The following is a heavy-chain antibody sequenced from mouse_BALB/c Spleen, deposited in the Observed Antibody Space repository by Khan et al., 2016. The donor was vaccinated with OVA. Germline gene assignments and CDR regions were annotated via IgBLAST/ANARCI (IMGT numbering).Heavy chain of an antibody. Sequence: QVQLKESGPGLVAPSQSLSITCTVSGFSLSSYGVHWVRQPPGKGLEWVGVMWAGKSTNYNSTLMSRLSISKDNSKSQVFLKMNSLQTDDTAMYVCARALSYHRYDGYAMDYWGQGTSVTVSS. CDR2: MWAGKST. J-gene: IGHJ4*01. CDR3: ARALSYHRYDGYAMDY. V-gene: IGHV2-9*02. D-gene: IGHD2-14*01. CDR1: GFSLSSYG.